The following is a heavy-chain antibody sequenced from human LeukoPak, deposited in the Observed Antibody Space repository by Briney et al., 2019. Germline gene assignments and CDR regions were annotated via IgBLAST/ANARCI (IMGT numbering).Heavy chain of an antibody. J-gene: IGHJ1*01. CDR2: IRQDGSEK. V-gene: IGHV3-7*01. CDR3: MRQNRAYFFGH. Sequence: GVSERLLYAACEFIYRRYWMPVGRQASANVLERVANIRQDGSEKNYVDSVKGRFTISRDNAKNSLYLQMNSLRVEDTAVYFCMRQNRAYFFGHWGQGTLVTVSS. D-gene: IGHD3-3*01. CDR1: EFIYRRYW.